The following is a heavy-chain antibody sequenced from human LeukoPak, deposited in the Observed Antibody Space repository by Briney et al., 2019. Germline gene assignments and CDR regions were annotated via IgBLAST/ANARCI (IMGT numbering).Heavy chain of an antibody. Sequence: GGSLRLSCAASRFTFTNYWMHWVRQAPGKGLVWVSRINRDGSSTYYADSVKGRFTISRDNAKKSLYLQMNSLRAEDTAVYYCASLDAGSGSWLMGENWSDPWGQGALVTVSS. CDR1: RFTFTNYW. D-gene: IGHD3-10*01. CDR3: ASLDAGSGSWLMGENWSDP. CDR2: INRDGSST. V-gene: IGHV3-74*01. J-gene: IGHJ5*02.